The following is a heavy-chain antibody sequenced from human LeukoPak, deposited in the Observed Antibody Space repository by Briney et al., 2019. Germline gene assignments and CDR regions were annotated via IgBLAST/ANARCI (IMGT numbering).Heavy chain of an antibody. CDR1: GFTFSSHG. V-gene: IGHV3-33*01. D-gene: IGHD3-16*01. J-gene: IGHJ4*02. CDR3: ARDRVLHYFDY. Sequence: PGGSLRLSCAASGFTFSSHGMHWVRQAPGKGLEWVAVIWYDGSDKYYADSVKGRFTISRDISKNTLYLQMTSLRADDTAVYYCARDRVLHYFDYWGQGALVTVSS. CDR2: IWYDGSDK.